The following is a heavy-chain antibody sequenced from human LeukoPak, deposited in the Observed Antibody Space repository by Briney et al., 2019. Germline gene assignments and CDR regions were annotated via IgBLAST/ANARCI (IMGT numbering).Heavy chain of an antibody. V-gene: IGHV1-2*02. CDR2: INPNSGGT. CDR3: ARDHSSGWYGDY. CDR1: GYTFTGYY. D-gene: IGHD6-19*01. J-gene: IGHJ4*02. Sequence: ASVKVSCKASGYTFTGYYMHWVRQAPGQGLEWMGWINPNSGGTNYAKKFQGRVTMTMDTSISTAYMELSRLRSDDTAVYYCARDHSSGWYGDYWGQGTLVTVSS.